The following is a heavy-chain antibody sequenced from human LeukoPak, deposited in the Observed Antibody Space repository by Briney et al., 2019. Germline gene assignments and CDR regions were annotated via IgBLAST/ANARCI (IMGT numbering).Heavy chain of an antibody. Sequence: SVKLSCKASGGTFSSYAISWVRQAPGQGLEWMGGIIPIFGTANYAQKFQGRVTITADESTSTAYMELSSLRSEDTAVYYCARVGYSGYDEGWFDPWGQGTLVTVSS. CDR1: GGTFSSYA. CDR2: IIPIFGTA. V-gene: IGHV1-69*13. D-gene: IGHD5-12*01. CDR3: ARVGYSGYDEGWFDP. J-gene: IGHJ5*02.